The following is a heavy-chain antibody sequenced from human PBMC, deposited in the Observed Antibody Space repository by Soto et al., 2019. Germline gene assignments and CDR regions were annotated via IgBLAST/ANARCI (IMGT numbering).Heavy chain of an antibody. D-gene: IGHD6-19*01. CDR2: FDPEDGET. CDR3: ATDNPKKIFTNSSGWYNFDY. J-gene: IGHJ4*02. CDR1: GYTLTELS. Sequence: ASVKVSCKVSGYTLTELSMHWVRQAPGKGLEWMGGFDPEDGETIYAQKFQGRVTMTEDTSTDTAYMELSSLRSEDTAVYYCATDNPKKIFTNSSGWYNFDYWGQGTLVTVSS. V-gene: IGHV1-24*01.